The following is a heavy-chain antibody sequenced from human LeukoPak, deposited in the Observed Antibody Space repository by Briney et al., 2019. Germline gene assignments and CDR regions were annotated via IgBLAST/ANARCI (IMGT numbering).Heavy chain of an antibody. CDR3: ARDNGSGSYYNDAFDI. CDR1: GYTFTGYY. D-gene: IGHD3-10*01. V-gene: IGHV1-2*02. J-gene: IGHJ3*02. CDR2: INPNSGGT. Sequence: WASVKVSCKASGYTFTGYYMHWVRQAPGQGLEWMGWINPNSGGTNYAQKFQGRVTMTRDTSISTAYMELSRLRSDDTAVYYCARDNGSGSYYNDAFDIWGQGTMVTVSS.